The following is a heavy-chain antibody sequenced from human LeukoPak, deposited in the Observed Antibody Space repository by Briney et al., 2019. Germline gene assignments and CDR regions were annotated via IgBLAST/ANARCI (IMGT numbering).Heavy chain of an antibody. J-gene: IGHJ6*03. CDR2: ITSSSSYI. CDR1: GFTFSTYN. V-gene: IGHV3-21*01. CDR3: ARDAYYDFWSGYTYYYYYYMDV. D-gene: IGHD3-3*01. Sequence: PGGSLRLSCAASGFTFSTYNMNWVRHAPGKGLEWISSITSSSSYIYYADSVKGRFTISRDNAKNSLYLQMNSLRAEDTAVYYCARDAYYDFWSGYTYYYYYYMDVWGKGTTVTVSS.